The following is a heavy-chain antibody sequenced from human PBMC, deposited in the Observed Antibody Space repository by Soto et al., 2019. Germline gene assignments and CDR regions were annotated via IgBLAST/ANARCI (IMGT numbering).Heavy chain of an antibody. CDR3: ARDRYSSSSPWFDP. D-gene: IGHD6-13*01. CDR2: IWYDGSNK. Sequence: QVQLVESGGGVVQPGRSLRLSCAASGFTFSSYGMHWVRQAPGKGLEWVAVIWYDGSNKYYADSVKGRFTISRDNSKNTLYLQMNSLRAEDTAVYYCARDRYSSSSPWFDPWGQGTLVTVSS. J-gene: IGHJ5*02. V-gene: IGHV3-33*01. CDR1: GFTFSSYG.